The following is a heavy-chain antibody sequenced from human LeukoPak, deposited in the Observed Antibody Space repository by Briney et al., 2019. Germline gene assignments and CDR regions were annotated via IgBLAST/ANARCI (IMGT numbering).Heavy chain of an antibody. J-gene: IGHJ4*02. D-gene: IGHD1-20*01. V-gene: IGHV4-38-2*01. CDR3: ARGISALDY. CDR1: GYSISSDYY. CDR2: MYYRGSV. Sequence: SETLSLTCAVSGYSISSDYYWGWIRQPPGKGLELVATMYYRGSVYYNPSLKSRVTISVDTSKNQLSLKMSSVTAADTAVYFCARGISALDYWGQGTLVTVSS.